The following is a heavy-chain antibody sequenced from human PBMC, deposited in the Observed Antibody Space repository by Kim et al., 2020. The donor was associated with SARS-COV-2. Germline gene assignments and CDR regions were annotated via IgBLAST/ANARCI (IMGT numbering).Heavy chain of an antibody. D-gene: IGHD4-17*01. V-gene: IGHV1-2*02. J-gene: IGHJ4*02. Sequence: QKFQGRVTMTRDTSISTAYMELSRLRSDDTAVYYCARSVDDYGDYPYYFDYWGQGTLVTVSS. CDR3: ARSVDDYGDYPYYFDY.